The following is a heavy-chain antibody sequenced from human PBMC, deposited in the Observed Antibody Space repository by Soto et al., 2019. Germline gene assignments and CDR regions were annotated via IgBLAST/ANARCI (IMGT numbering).Heavy chain of an antibody. J-gene: IGHJ4*02. Sequence: GVSLRLSGAASGFTFSSYSMSWVRQAPWKGLEWVSAMSGGGGSTYYADSVKGRFTISRDNSKNTLYLQMNSLRAEDTAVYYCAKDLGSSGWYGYWGQGTRVVVSS. CDR3: AKDLGSSGWYGY. V-gene: IGHV3-23*01. D-gene: IGHD6-19*01. CDR1: GFTFSSYS. CDR2: MSGGGGST.